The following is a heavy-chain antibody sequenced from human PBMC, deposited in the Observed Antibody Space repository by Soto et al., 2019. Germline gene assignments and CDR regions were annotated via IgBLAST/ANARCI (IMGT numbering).Heavy chain of an antibody. CDR2: IKPGGSDK. J-gene: IGHJ4*02. D-gene: IGHD3-10*01. CDR3: VRGMSTMAY. V-gene: IGHV3-7*04. CDR1: GFTFSTFW. Sequence: PGGSLRLSCVASGFTFSTFWMSWVRQAPGKGLEWVANIKPGGSDKYYVDSVKGRFTISRDNAKNSLDLQMNSLTAEDTAVYYCVRGMSTMAYWGQGTLVTVSS.